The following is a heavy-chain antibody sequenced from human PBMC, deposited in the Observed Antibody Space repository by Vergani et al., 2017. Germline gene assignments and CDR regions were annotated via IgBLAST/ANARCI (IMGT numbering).Heavy chain of an antibody. D-gene: IGHD4-17*01. CDR1: GFTFSSYA. CDR3: AKDHESDYPQRGWFDP. CDR2: ISGSGGST. J-gene: IGHJ5*02. V-gene: IGHV3-23*01. Sequence: EVQLLESGGGLVQPGGSLRLSCAASGFTFSSYAMSWVRQAPGKGLEWVSAISGSGGSTYYADSVKGRFTISRDNSKNTLYLQMNSLRAEDTAVYYCAKDHESDYPQRGWFDPWGQGTLVTVSS.